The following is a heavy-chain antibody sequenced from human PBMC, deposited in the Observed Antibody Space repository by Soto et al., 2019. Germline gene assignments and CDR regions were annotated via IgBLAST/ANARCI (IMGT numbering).Heavy chain of an antibody. D-gene: IGHD3-10*01. J-gene: IGHJ4*02. CDR1: GNNFATDY. V-gene: IGHV1-46*01. CDR3: ARGLGRGGPKRNDY. CDR2: IVPRGDST. Sequence: ASVKVSCKASGNNFATDYMHWVRQAPGQGLEWMGKIVPRGDSTDYARRFQGRIAMTRDTSTSTVYMELSSLQSDDTAVYFCARGLGRGGPKRNDYWGQGTLVTVSS.